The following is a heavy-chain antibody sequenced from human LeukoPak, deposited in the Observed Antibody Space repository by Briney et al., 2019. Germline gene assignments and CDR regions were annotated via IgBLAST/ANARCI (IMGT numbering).Heavy chain of an antibody. Sequence: GGSLRLSCAASGFTLSSFWMRWVRQAPGKGLEWVSRITSDGSATSYADSVRGRFTISRDNAKNTLSLQMNRLRAEDRAVYYFARHRLDDCGSGYSYDRYYYGIDCWGQGTTVTVSS. CDR3: ARHRLDDCGSGYSYDRYYYGIDC. V-gene: IGHV3-74*01. CDR2: ITSDGSAT. CDR1: GFTLSSFW. D-gene: IGHD3-10*01. J-gene: IGHJ6*02.